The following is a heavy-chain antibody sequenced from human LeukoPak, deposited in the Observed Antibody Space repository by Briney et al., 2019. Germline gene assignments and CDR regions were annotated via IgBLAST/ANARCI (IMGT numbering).Heavy chain of an antibody. V-gene: IGHV4-59*08. CDR2: IYYSGST. CDR3: ASPWELGNLEAFDI. D-gene: IGHD1-26*01. J-gene: IGHJ3*02. CDR1: GGSISSYY. Sequence: SETLSLTCTVSGGSISSYYWSWIRQPPGKGLEWIGYIYYSGSTYYNPSLKSRVTISVDTSKNQFSLKLSSVTAADTAVYYCASPWELGNLEAFDIWGQGTMVTVSS.